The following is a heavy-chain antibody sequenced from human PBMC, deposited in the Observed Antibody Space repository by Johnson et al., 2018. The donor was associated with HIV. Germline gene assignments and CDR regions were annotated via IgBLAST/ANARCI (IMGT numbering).Heavy chain of an antibody. CDR1: GFTFNKRG. D-gene: IGHD3-22*01. V-gene: IGHV3-30*03. CDR3: ARDPLSKTRDYYGGAFAV. Sequence: QVQLVESGGGVVQPGGSLRLSCAASGFTFNKRGMHWVRQAPGEGLEWVAVISYDGINKVYSDSVKGRFTISRDNSKSTLYLQLNSLRAEDTAVYFCARDPLSKTRDYYGGAFAVWGQGTMVTVSS. CDR2: ISYDGINK. J-gene: IGHJ3*01.